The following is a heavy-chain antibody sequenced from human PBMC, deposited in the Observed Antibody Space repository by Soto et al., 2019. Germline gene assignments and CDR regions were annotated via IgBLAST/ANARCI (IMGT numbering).Heavy chain of an antibody. J-gene: IGHJ4*02. CDR3: AREGSSGWTFDY. V-gene: IGHV3-74*01. CDR1: GFTFSSFW. CDR2: INSDGTST. D-gene: IGHD6-19*01. Sequence: EVQLVESGGGLVQPGGSLRLSCAASGFTFSSFWMHWVRQAPGKGLVWVSRINSDGTSTSYADSVKGRFTISRDNAKNTLSLQISSLRPEDTAVYYCAREGSSGWTFDYWGQGALVTVSS.